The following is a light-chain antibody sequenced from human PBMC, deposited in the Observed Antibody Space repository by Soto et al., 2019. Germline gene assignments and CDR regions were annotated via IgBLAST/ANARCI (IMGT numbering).Light chain of an antibody. J-gene: IGKJ1*01. Sequence: IVLTQSPASLSLAPGCGPTLCCRASQNIGTYLAWYQQKGGQDPRIVIFDEYSRASGVKDRFSGSGSGTDFTLTIRRLEPEDFAVYYCKQYGSSQWTLGNGTKVDIK. CDR1: QNIGTY. CDR3: KQYGSSQWT. CDR2: DEY. V-gene: IGKV3-20*01.